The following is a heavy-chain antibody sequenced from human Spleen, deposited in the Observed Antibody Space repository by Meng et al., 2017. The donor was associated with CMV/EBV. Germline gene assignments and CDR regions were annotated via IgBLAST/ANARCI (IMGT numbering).Heavy chain of an antibody. CDR3: ARDNPYRRYGMDV. D-gene: IGHD1-14*01. CDR2: MSSTGSTI. CDR1: GFTFSAYE. V-gene: IGHV3-48*03. Sequence: LSLTCAISGFTFSAYEMDWVRQAPGKGLEWVSYMSSTGSTIYYADSVKGRFTISRDNAKNSLYLQMNSLRAEDTAVYYCARDNPYRRYGMDVWGQGTTVTVSS. J-gene: IGHJ6*02.